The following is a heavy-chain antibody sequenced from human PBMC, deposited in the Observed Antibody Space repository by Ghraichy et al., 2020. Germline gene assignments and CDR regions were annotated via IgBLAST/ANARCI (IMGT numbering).Heavy chain of an antibody. D-gene: IGHD5-24*01. CDR2: INHSGST. Sequence: SETLSLTCAVYGGSFSGYYWSWIRQPPGKGLEWIGEINHSGSTNYNPSLKSRVTISVDTSKNQFSLKLSSVTAADTAVYYCARGGRRWLQLRYYYYGMDVWGQGTTVTVS. V-gene: IGHV4-34*01. CDR1: GGSFSGYY. CDR3: ARGGRRWLQLRYYYYGMDV. J-gene: IGHJ6*02.